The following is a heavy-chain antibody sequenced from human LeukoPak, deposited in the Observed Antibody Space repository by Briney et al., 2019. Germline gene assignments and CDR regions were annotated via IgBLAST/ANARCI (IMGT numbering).Heavy chain of an antibody. D-gene: IGHD6-13*01. V-gene: IGHV3-9*01. CDR3: AKRTTAAGTIDY. CDR1: GFTFDDYA. Sequence: PGRSLRPSCAASGFTFDDYAMHWVRQAPGKGLEWVSGISWNSGSIGYADSVKGRFTISRDNAKNSLYLQMNSLRAEDTALYYCAKRTTAAGTIDYWGQGTLVTVSS. J-gene: IGHJ4*02. CDR2: ISWNSGSI.